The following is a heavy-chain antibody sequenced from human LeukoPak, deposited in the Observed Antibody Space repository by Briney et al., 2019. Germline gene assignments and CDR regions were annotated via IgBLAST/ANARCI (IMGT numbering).Heavy chain of an antibody. Sequence: PGGSLRLSCAASGFTFSSYSMNWVRQAPGKGLEWVSSISSSSSYIYYADSVKGRFTISRDNAKNSLYLQMNSLRAEDTAVYYCARTDYDSSGYYGEDFDYWGQGTLVTVSP. CDR2: ISSSSSYI. CDR1: GFTFSSYS. J-gene: IGHJ4*02. D-gene: IGHD3-22*01. CDR3: ARTDYDSSGYYGEDFDY. V-gene: IGHV3-21*01.